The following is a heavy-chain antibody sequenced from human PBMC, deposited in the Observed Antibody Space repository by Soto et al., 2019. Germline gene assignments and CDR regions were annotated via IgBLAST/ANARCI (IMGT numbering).Heavy chain of an antibody. V-gene: IGHV3-23*01. J-gene: IGHJ4*02. CDR1: GFTFSSYA. Sequence: GGSLRLSCAASGFTFSSYAMSWVRQAPGKGLEWVSVISGSGGSTDYADSVKGRFTISRDNSKNTLYLQMNSLRAEDTAVYYCARIRVVGATRDDWGQGTLVTVSS. CDR2: ISGSGGST. CDR3: ARIRVVGATRDD. D-gene: IGHD1-26*01.